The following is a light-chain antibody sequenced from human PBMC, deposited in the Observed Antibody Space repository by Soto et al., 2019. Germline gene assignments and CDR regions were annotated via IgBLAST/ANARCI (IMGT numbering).Light chain of an antibody. CDR2: DVS. J-gene: IGLJ1*01. CDR3: CSYAGSPYV. V-gene: IGLV2-11*01. CDR1: SSDVGGYNY. Sequence: QSVLTQPRSVSGSPGQSVTISCTGTSSDVGGYNYVSWFQQHPGNTPKVMIYDVSKRPSGVPDRFSGSKSGNTASLTISGLQAEDDADYYCCSYAGSPYVFGTGTKVTVL.